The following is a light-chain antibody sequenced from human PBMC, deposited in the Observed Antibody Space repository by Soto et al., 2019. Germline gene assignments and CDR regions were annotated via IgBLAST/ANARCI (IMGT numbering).Light chain of an antibody. CDR2: AAS. CDR1: QVISSY. Sequence: DIQLTQSPSFLSASVGDRVTITCRASQVISSYLTWYQQKPGKAPKLLIYAASTLQSGVPSRFSGSGSGTEFTLTISSLQPEDFATYYCQQLNSYPITFGQGTRLEIK. J-gene: IGKJ5*01. CDR3: QQLNSYPIT. V-gene: IGKV1-9*01.